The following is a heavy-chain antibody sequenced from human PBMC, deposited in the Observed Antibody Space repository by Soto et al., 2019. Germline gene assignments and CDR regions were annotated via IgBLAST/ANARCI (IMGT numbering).Heavy chain of an antibody. J-gene: IGHJ4*02. CDR2: IYHSGST. CDR3: ARAMTTVTTIDY. Sequence: QLQLQESGSGLVKPSQTLSLTCAVSGGSISSGGYSWSWIRQPPGKGLEWIGYIYHSGSTYYNPSPXSXLTISVDRSKNQFSLKLSSVTAADTAVYYCARAMTTVTTIDYWGQGTLVTVSS. CDR1: GGSISSGGYS. V-gene: IGHV4-30-2*01. D-gene: IGHD4-17*01.